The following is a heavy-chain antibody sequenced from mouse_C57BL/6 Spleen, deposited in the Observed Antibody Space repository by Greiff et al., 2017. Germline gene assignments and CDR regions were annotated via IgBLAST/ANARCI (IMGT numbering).Heavy chain of an antibody. CDR3: ARGTYSFDY. J-gene: IGHJ2*01. CDR2: ISYDGSN. CDR1: GYSITSGYY. V-gene: IGHV3-6*01. Sequence: EVQLVESGPGLVKPSQSLSLTCSVTGYSITSGYYWHWIRQFPGNKLEWMGYISYDGSNNYNPSLKNRISITRDTSKNQFFLKLNSVTTEDTATYYCARGTYSFDYWGQGTTLTVSS.